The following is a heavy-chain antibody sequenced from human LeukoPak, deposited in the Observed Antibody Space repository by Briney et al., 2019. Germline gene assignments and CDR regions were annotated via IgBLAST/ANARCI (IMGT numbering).Heavy chain of an antibody. CDR1: GYSFSKDYF. J-gene: IGHJ4*02. CDR3: AVIGAGYIPYDY. D-gene: IGHD5-24*01. Sequence: SETLSLTCAVSGYSFSKDYFCGSIRQPPGKGLEWIGSIYHSGSTYYNPSLKSRVTISVDTSKNQFSLKLSSVTAADTAVYYCAVIGAGYIPYDYWGQGTLVTVSS. CDR2: IYHSGST. V-gene: IGHV4-38-2*01.